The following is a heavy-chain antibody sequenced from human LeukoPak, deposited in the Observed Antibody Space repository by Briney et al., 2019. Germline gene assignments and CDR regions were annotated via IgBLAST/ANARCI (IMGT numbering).Heavy chain of an antibody. Sequence: PSETLSLTCAVYGGSFSGYYWSWIRQPPGKGLEWIGEINHNGSTNYNPSLKGRVTISVDTSKNQFSLKLSSVTAADTAVYYCARGGGLYCSGGSCYRHYYYYYGMDVWGQGTTVTVSS. CDR1: GGSFSGYY. J-gene: IGHJ6*02. CDR3: ARGGGLYCSGGSCYRHYYYYYGMDV. D-gene: IGHD2-15*01. CDR2: INHNGST. V-gene: IGHV4-34*01.